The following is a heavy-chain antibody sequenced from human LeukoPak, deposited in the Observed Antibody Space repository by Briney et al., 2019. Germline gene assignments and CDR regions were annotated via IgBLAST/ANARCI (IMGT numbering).Heavy chain of an antibody. CDR2: ISWDGGST. CDR3: AKVSCGGDCYSTWYYFDY. J-gene: IGHJ4*02. Sequence: PGGSLRLSCAASGFTFDDYAMHWVRQAPGKGLEGVSLISWDGGSTYYADSVKGRFTISRDNSKNSRYLQMNSLRAEDTALYYCAKVSCGGDCYSTWYYFDYWGQGTLVTVSS. CDR1: GFTFDDYA. D-gene: IGHD2-21*01. V-gene: IGHV3-43D*04.